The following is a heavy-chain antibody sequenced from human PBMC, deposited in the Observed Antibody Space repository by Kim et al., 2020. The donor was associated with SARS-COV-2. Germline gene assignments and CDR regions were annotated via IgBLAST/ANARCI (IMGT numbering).Heavy chain of an antibody. CDR1: GDSVSSNSAA. CDR3: ARDPLYCSSTSCYMLDY. V-gene: IGHV6-1*01. Sequence: SQTLSLTCAISGDSVSSNSAAWNWIRQSPSRGLEWLGRTYYRSKWYNDYAVSVKSRITINPDTSKNQFSLQLNSVTPEDTAVYCCARDPLYCSSTSCYMLDYWGQGTLVTVSS. D-gene: IGHD2-2*02. J-gene: IGHJ4*02. CDR2: TYYRSKWYN.